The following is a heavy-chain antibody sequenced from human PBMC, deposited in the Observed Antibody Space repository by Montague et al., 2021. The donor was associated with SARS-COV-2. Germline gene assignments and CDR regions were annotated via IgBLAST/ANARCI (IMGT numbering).Heavy chain of an antibody. J-gene: IGHJ3*01. D-gene: IGHD3-22*01. Sequence: SETLSLTCTVSGGSITNNSDYWAWIRQPPGKGLEWIGSMYYTGXTXYXXXXKXRVTISVVTSKNHFTLKLSSVTAAETAVYYCARLKRYFDSSGSPSAFDFWGQGTKVTVSS. V-gene: IGHV4-39*02. CDR2: MYYTGXT. CDR3: ARLKRYFDSSGSPSAFDF. CDR1: GGSITNNSDY.